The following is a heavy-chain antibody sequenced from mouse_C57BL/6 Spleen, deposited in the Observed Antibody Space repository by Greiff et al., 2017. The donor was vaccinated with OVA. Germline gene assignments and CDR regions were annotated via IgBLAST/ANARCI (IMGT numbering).Heavy chain of an antibody. D-gene: IGHD2-2*01. CDR3: AREGYDRGAMDY. CDR1: GYTFTSYW. J-gene: IGHJ4*01. Sequence: VKLQQPGAELVMPGASVKLSCKASGYTFTSYWMHWVKQRPGQGLEWIGEIDPSDSYTNYNQKFKGKSTLTVDKSSSTAYMQLSSLTSEDSAVYYCAREGYDRGAMDYWGQGTSVTVSS. V-gene: IGHV1-69*01. CDR2: IDPSDSYT.